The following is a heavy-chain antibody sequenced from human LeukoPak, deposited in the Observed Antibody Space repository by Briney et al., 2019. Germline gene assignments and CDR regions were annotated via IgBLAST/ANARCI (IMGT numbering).Heavy chain of an antibody. V-gene: IGHV3-23*01. CDR3: AKDPELSGTDSWFDP. CDR2: ISGSGGST. Sequence: GSLRLSCAASGFTFSSYAMNWVRQAPGKGLEWVSTISGSGGSTYYADLVKGRFTISRDNSKNTLWLQMNSLRAEDTAVYYCAKDPELSGTDSWFDPWGQGTLVTVSS. J-gene: IGHJ5*02. CDR1: GFTFSSYA. D-gene: IGHD1-20*01.